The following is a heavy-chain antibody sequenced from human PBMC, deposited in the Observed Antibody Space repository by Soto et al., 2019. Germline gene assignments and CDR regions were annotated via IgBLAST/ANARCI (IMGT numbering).Heavy chain of an antibody. V-gene: IGHV1-8*01. Sequence: ASVKVSCKASGYTFTSYDINWVRQATGQGLEWMGWMNPNSGNTGYAQKFQGRVTMTRNTSISTAYMELSSLRSEDTAVYYCAREYYDFWSGYWTGDVWGKGTTVTVSS. CDR2: MNPNSGNT. CDR1: GYTFTSYD. CDR3: AREYYDFWSGYWTGDV. J-gene: IGHJ6*04. D-gene: IGHD3-3*01.